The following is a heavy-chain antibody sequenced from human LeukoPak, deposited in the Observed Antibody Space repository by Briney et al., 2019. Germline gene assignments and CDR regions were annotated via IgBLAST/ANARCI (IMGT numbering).Heavy chain of an antibody. CDR1: GGTFSSYA. J-gene: IGHJ4*02. D-gene: IGHD2-2*01. CDR2: INPNSGGT. Sequence: ASVKVSCKASGGTFSSYAISWVRQAPGQGLEWMGWINPNSGGTNYAQKFQGRVTMTRDTSISTAYMELSRLRSDDTAVYYCARDRGRIVVVPAAMAYWGQGTLVTVSS. V-gene: IGHV1-2*02. CDR3: ARDRGRIVVVPAAMAY.